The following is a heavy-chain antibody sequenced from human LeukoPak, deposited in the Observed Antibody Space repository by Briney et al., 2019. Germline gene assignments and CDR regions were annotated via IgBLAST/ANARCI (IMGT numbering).Heavy chain of an antibody. D-gene: IGHD6-13*01. CDR3: AKKTPGTYPFDY. Sequence: GGSLRLSCAASGFTFSSSTMNWVRQVPGKGLEWVSASGTAGDTYYADSVKGRFTISRDDSKDTLYLQMTSLRAEDTAVYYCAKKTPGTYPFDYWGQGTLVTVSP. CDR2: SGTAGDT. CDR1: GFTFSSST. V-gene: IGHV3-23*01. J-gene: IGHJ4*02.